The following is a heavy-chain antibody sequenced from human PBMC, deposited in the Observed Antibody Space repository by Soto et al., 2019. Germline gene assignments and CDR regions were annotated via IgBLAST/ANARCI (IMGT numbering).Heavy chain of an antibody. V-gene: IGHV4-30-4*01. CDR2: IYYSGST. CDR3: ARDGYCIGGSCPQGVRCIHP. D-gene: IGHD2-15*01. J-gene: IGHJ5*02. CDR1: GGSISSGDYY. Sequence: SETLSLTCTVSGGSISSGDYYWSWIRQPPGKGLEWIGYIYYSGSTYYNPSLKSRVTISVDTSKNQFSLKLSSVTAADTAVYYCARDGYCIGGSCPQGVRCIHPWGQGILVTVSS.